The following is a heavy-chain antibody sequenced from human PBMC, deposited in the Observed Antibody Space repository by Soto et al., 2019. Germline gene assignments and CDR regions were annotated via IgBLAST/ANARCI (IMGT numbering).Heavy chain of an antibody. CDR2: ISATGTTT. J-gene: IGHJ4*02. D-gene: IGHD6-13*01. Sequence: PGGSLRLSRAASEFSFSSYALNWVRQAPGKGLEWVSAISATGTTTYYADSVKGRFTISRDNSKRTLFLQMDSLSPEDTAVYYCATYSSPFDYWGQGTLVTVSS. CDR3: ATYSSPFDY. CDR1: EFSFSSYA. V-gene: IGHV3-23*01.